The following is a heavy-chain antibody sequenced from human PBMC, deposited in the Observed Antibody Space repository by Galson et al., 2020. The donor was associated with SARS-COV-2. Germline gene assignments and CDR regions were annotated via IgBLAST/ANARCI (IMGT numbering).Heavy chain of an antibody. CDR3: ASARRRSGYCSSTSCYTNVDY. CDR1: GFTFSDYY. D-gene: IGHD2-2*02. J-gene: IGHJ4*02. Sequence: GGSLRLSCAASGFTFSDYYMSWIRQAPGKGLEWVSYISSSGSTIYYADSVKGRFTISRDNAKNSLYLQMNSLRAEDTAVYYCASARRRSGYCSSTSCYTNVDYWGRGTLVTVSS. V-gene: IGHV3-11*04. CDR2: ISSSGSTI.